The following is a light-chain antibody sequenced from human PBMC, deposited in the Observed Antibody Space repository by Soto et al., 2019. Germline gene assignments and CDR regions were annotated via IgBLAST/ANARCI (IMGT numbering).Light chain of an antibody. Sequence: QSALTQPPSASGTPGQRVTISCSGSSSNIGTNTVNWYQQFPGSAPQLLLYSTNQRPSGVPGRFSGSKSGTSASLAISGRQSDDEADYYCAAWDGSLDVVLFGGGTKLTVL. CDR1: SSNIGTNT. CDR3: AAWDGSLDVVL. CDR2: STN. J-gene: IGLJ2*01. V-gene: IGLV1-44*01.